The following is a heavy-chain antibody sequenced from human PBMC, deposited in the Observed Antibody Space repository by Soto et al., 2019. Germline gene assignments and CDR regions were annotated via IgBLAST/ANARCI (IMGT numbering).Heavy chain of an antibody. Sequence: GLLRHPCAAAGVNCISYSMNWVRQAPGKGLEWVSAISGSGGSTYYADSVKGRFTISRDNSKNTLYLQMNSLRAEDTAVYYCAKDLDYYDSSGYWNDAFDIWGQGTMVTVSS. CDR1: GVNCISYS. D-gene: IGHD3-22*01. CDR3: AKDLDYYDSSGYWNDAFDI. V-gene: IGHV3-23*01. J-gene: IGHJ3*02. CDR2: ISGSGGST.